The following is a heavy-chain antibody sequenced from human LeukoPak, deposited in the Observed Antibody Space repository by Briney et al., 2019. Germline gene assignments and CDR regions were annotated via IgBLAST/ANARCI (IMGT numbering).Heavy chain of an antibody. Sequence: GGSLRLSCAASGFTFSSYAMHWVRQAPGKGLEYVSAISSNGGSTYYANSVKGRFTISRDNSKNTLYLQMGSLRAEDMAVYYCSRMNGDRWLAYYSYYGMDVWGQGPTVTVSS. CDR1: GFTFSSYA. CDR2: ISSNGGST. J-gene: IGHJ6*02. CDR3: SRMNGDRWLAYYSYYGMDV. V-gene: IGHV3-64*01. D-gene: IGHD4-23*01.